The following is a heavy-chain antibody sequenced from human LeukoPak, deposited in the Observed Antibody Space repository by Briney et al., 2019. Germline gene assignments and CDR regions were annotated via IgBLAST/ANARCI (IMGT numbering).Heavy chain of an antibody. J-gene: IGHJ4*02. V-gene: IGHV3-30*02. D-gene: IGHD4-17*01. CDR2: IRYDGSNK. Sequence: GGSLRLSCAASGFTFSTYGMHWVRQAPGKGLEWVSFIRYDGSNKYYADSVKGRFTISRDYSKNTLYLQMNSLRAEDTAVYYRAIARSYDYAKYFDYRGQGTLVTVSS. CDR3: AIARSYDYAKYFDY. CDR1: GFTFSTYG.